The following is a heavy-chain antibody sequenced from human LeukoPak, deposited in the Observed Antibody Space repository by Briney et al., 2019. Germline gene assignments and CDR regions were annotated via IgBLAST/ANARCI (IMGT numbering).Heavy chain of an antibody. D-gene: IGHD4-17*01. CDR1: GFTFSDFA. CDR3: AKGHSDYGTDFDL. Sequence: GGSLRLSCAASGFTFSDFAMSWVRQAPGKGLECVSVISSSGGSTYSADAVKARFTISRDNSKNTLYLQMSSLRADDTAVYYCAKGHSDYGTDFDLWGQGTPVTVSS. CDR2: ISSSGGST. J-gene: IGHJ4*02. V-gene: IGHV3-23*01.